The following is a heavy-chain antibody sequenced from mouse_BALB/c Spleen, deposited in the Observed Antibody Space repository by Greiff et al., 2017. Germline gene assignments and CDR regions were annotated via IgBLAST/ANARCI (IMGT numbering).Heavy chain of an antibody. CDR2: ISYDGSN. Sequence: VQLKESGPGLVKPSQSLSLTCSVTGYSITSGYYWNWIRQFPGNKLEWMGYISYDGSNNYNPSLKNRISITRDTSKNQFFLKLNSVTTEDTATYYCASDYDGAYWGQGTLVTVSA. V-gene: IGHV3-6*02. D-gene: IGHD2-12*01. CDR1: GYSITSGYY. CDR3: ASDYDGAY. J-gene: IGHJ3*01.